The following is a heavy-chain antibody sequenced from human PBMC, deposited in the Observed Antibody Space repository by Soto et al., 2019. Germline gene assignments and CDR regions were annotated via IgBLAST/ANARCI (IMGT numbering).Heavy chain of an antibody. CDR1: GFSLTTSGVG. J-gene: IGHJ4*02. V-gene: IGHV2-5*02. CDR2: IYWDDDK. CDR3: VHAQNDLRYYEISTIWY. Sequence: QITLKESGPTLVKPTQTLTLTCTFSGFSLTTSGVGVGWIRQPPGKALEWLALIYWDDDKRYSPSLRSRPTCTKXSPXTXGVLTFTNMEHVDTGTYYCVHAQNDLRYYEISTIWYWGQGALVTVSS. D-gene: IGHD3-9*01.